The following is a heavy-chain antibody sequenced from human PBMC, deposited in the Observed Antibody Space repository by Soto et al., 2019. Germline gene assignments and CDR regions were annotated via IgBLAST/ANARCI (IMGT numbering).Heavy chain of an antibody. J-gene: IGHJ3*02. Sequence: QITLKESGPTLVKPTQTLTLTCTFSGFSLSTSGVGVGWIRQPPGKALEWLALIYWDDDKRYSPSLKCRLTITEDTYKNQVVLTMTNMDPVDTATYYCAHRASTIFGAQDAFDIWGQGTMVTVSS. CDR2: IYWDDDK. CDR3: AHRASTIFGAQDAFDI. V-gene: IGHV2-5*02. CDR1: GFSLSTSGVG. D-gene: IGHD3-3*01.